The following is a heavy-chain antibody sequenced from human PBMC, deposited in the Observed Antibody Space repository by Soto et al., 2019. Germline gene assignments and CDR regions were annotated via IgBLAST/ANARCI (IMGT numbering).Heavy chain of an antibody. V-gene: IGHV3-7*01. CDR3: ARDRPTDYDFWSGLSWFDP. J-gene: IGHJ5*02. D-gene: IGHD3-3*01. CDR2: IKQDGSEK. Sequence: GGSLRLSCAASGFTFSSYWMSWVRQAPGKGLEWVANIKQDGSEKYYVDSVKGRFTISRDNAKNSLYLQMNSLRAEDTAVYYCARDRPTDYDFWSGLSWFDPWGQGTLVTVSS. CDR1: GFTFSSYW.